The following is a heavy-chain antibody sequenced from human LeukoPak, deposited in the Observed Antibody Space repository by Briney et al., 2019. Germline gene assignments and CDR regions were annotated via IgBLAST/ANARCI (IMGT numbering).Heavy chain of an antibody. CDR2: LSSDAKNK. Sequence: GGSLRLSCAASEFTFRNYAMHWVRQGPGKGLEWVAVLSSDAKNKYYADSVKGRFTISRDNSKNTLYLQMNSLRVDDTAVYYCARDRAHTYDYWSYTMDVWGQGTTVTVPS. CDR1: EFTFRNYA. J-gene: IGHJ6*02. D-gene: IGHD5-12*01. CDR3: ARDRAHTYDYWSYTMDV. V-gene: IGHV3-30*04.